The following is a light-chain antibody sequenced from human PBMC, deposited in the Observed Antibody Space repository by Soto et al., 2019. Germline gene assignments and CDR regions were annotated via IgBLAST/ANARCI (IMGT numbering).Light chain of an antibody. CDR1: SSNIGAGYD. CDR2: GNT. V-gene: IGLV1-40*01. J-gene: IGLJ1*01. CDR3: QSHDSSLSGFYV. Sequence: QSVLTQLPSVSGAPGQRVTISCTGSSSNIGAGYDVHWYQHLPGTAPKLLIFGNTNRPSGVPDRFSGSRSGTSASLAITGLQAEDEADYYCQSHDSSLSGFYVFGTGTKVTVL.